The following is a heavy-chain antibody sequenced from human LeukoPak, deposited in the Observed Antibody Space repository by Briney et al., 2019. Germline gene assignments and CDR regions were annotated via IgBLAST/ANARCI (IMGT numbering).Heavy chain of an antibody. V-gene: IGHV3-7*01. CDR3: ATRSCSISACRASSYHCMDF. Sequence: GSLSLSCVASGFTFSDHSMMWVRQAPGKGLEWVANIKRDGSERNYVDSVKGRFTVSRDNAKSSLYLQLNSLRAEDTAVYYCATRSCSISACRASSYHCMDFWGKGTTVTVSS. CDR2: IKRDGSER. CDR1: GFTFSDHS. D-gene: IGHD2-2*01. J-gene: IGHJ6*03.